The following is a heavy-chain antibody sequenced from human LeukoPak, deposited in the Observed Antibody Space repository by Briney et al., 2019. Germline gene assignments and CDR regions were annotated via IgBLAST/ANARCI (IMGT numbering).Heavy chain of an antibody. V-gene: IGHV3-30*19. CDR2: IQYDGSNE. D-gene: IGHD5-18*01. J-gene: IGHJ4*02. CDR1: RFTFSSYG. CDR3: ARSHGEPWAYTAMARGMADY. Sequence: GGSLRLSCAASRFTFSSYGMHWVRQAPGKGLEWVAYIQYDGSNEQYADSVKGRFSISRDSSKNILYLQMNSLRADDTAVYYCARSHGEPWAYTAMARGMADYWGQGTLVTVSS.